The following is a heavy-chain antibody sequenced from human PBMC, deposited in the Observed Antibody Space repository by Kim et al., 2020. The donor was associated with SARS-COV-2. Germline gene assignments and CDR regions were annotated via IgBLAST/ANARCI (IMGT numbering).Heavy chain of an antibody. CDR2: ISGNGAT. CDR3: ARSGYSSSWYLLDY. CDR1: GFTFSSYA. D-gene: IGHD6-13*01. V-gene: IGHV3-23*01. J-gene: IGHJ4*02. Sequence: GGSLRLSCAASGFTFSSYAMSWVRQAPGTGLEWVSGISGNGATYYADSVKGRFTISRDKFKNTLYLQMNSLRTEDTAIYYCARSGYSSSWYLLDYWGQGILVTVSS.